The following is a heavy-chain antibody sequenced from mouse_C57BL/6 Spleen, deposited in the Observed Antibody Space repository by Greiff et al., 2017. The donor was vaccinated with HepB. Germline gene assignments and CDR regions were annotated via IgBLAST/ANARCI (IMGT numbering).Heavy chain of an antibody. CDR3: ASNDGYYGWFAY. J-gene: IGHJ3*01. D-gene: IGHD2-3*01. V-gene: IGHV1-42*01. CDR2: INPSTGGT. Sequence: EVQLQQSGPELVKPGASVKISCKASGYSFTGYYMNWVKQSPEKSLEWIGEINPSTGGTTYNQKFKAKATLTVDKSSSTAYMQLKSLTSEDSAVYSCASNDGYYGWFAYWVQGSLVTVSA. CDR1: GYSFTGYY.